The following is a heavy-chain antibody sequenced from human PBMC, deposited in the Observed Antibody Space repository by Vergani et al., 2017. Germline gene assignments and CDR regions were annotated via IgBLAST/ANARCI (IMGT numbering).Heavy chain of an antibody. J-gene: IGHJ6*02. Sequence: QVQLVQSGAEVKKPGASVKVSCTASGYTFTSYYMHWVRQAPGQGLEWMGIINPSGGSTSYAQKFQGRVTMTRDTSPGTVYMELSSLRSEDTAVYYCARAFIVVVPAAIVQPYYYGMDVWGQGTTVTVSS. CDR3: ARAFIVVVPAAIVQPYYYGMDV. V-gene: IGHV1-46*01. CDR2: INPSGGST. CDR1: GYTFTSYY. D-gene: IGHD2-2*02.